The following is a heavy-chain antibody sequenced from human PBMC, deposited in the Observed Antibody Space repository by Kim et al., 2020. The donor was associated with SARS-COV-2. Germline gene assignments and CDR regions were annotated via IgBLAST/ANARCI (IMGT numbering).Heavy chain of an antibody. CDR3: ARGEGGTSRYYFDY. Sequence: ASVKVSCKASGYTLTTYGLNWVRQAPGQGLEWMGWISAYSDNTNYAQNLQGRVTMTTDTFTNTAYMELRSLRSDDTALYYCARGEGGTSRYYFDYWGQGT. D-gene: IGHD1-26*01. CDR1: GYTLTTYG. J-gene: IGHJ4*02. V-gene: IGHV1-18*01. CDR2: ISAYSDNT.